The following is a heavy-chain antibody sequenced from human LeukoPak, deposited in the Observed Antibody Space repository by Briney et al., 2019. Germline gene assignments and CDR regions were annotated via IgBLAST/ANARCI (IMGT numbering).Heavy chain of an antibody. Sequence: GGSLRLSCAAPGFTFSSYAMSWVRQAPGKGLEWISAISGSSGSTYYADSVKGRFTISRDNSKNTLYLQVNSLRAEDTAVYYCAKDRGSSSLYFDYWGQGTLVTVSS. J-gene: IGHJ4*02. V-gene: IGHV3-23*01. CDR3: AKDRGSSSLYFDY. CDR2: ISGSSGST. CDR1: GFTFSSYA. D-gene: IGHD6-13*01.